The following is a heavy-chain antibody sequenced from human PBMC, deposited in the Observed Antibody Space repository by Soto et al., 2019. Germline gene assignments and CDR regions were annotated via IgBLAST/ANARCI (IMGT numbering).Heavy chain of an antibody. CDR3: ARYCSSTSCYALTDY. D-gene: IGHD2-2*01. CDR1: GFTFSDYY. J-gene: IGHJ4*02. CDR2: ISSSGSTI. Sequence: GGSLRLSCAASGFTFSDYYMSWIRQAPGKGLEWVSYISSSGSTIYYADSVKGRFTISRDNAKNSLYLQMNSLRAEDTAVYYCARYCSSTSCYALTDYWGQGTLVTVSS. V-gene: IGHV3-11*01.